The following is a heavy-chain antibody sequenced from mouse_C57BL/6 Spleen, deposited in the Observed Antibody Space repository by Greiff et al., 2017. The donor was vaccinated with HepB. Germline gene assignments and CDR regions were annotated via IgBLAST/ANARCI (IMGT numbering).Heavy chain of an antibody. J-gene: IGHJ4*01. CDR3: TVRTSYAMDY. CDR2: IDPENGDT. Sequence: EVQLQQSGAELVRPGASVKLSCTASGFNIKDDYMHWVKQRPEQGLEWIGWIDPENGDTEYASKFQGNATITADTSSNTAYLQLSSLTSEDTAVYYCTVRTSYAMDYWGQGTSVTVSS. CDR1: GFNIKDDY. V-gene: IGHV14-4*01.